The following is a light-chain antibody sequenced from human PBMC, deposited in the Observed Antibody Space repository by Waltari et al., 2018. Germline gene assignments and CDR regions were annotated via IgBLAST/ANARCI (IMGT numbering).Light chain of an antibody. CDR2: WAS. Sequence: DIVMTQSPDSLAVSLGERATINCKSSQSVLFSSNSNNYLAWYQQKSGQPPKLLIDWASTRESGVPDRFSGSGSGTHFTLTISSLQAEDVAVYYCQQYYSTPWTFGQGTKVEIK. CDR1: QSVLFSSNSNNY. J-gene: IGKJ1*01. V-gene: IGKV4-1*01. CDR3: QQYYSTPWT.